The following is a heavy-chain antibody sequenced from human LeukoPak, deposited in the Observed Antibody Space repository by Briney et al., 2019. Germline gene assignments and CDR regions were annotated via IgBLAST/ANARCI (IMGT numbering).Heavy chain of an antibody. V-gene: IGHV4-34*01. CDR3: ARDEVVAATPLGY. D-gene: IGHD2-15*01. Sequence: SSETLSLTCAVYGGSFSGYYWSWIRQPPGKGLEWIGEINHSGSTNYNPSLKSRVTISVDTSKNQFSLKLSSVTAADTAVYYCARDEVVAATPLGYWGQGTLVTVSS. CDR1: GGSFSGYY. CDR2: INHSGST. J-gene: IGHJ4*02.